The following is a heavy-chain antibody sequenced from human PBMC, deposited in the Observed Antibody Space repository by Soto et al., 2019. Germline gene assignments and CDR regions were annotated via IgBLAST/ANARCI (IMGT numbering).Heavy chain of an antibody. CDR2: IYDTGTT. CDR1: GGSITYYY. J-gene: IGHJ4*02. Sequence: SETLSLTCVVSGGSITYYYGNWIRQSPGKGLEWIGHIYDTGTTNYNPSLKSRVSISVDPSKNQFSLKLSSVTAADTAVYYCARVYSSGWFDYWGQGTLVTVSS. D-gene: IGHD6-19*01. CDR3: ARVYSSGWFDY. V-gene: IGHV4-59*01.